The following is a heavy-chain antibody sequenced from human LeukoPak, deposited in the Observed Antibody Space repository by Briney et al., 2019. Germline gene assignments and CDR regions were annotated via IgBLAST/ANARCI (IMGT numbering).Heavy chain of an antibody. J-gene: IGHJ3*02. CDR3: ARVKEGERIMITFGGVIVGAAFDI. CDR2: IYYSGST. D-gene: IGHD3-16*02. V-gene: IGHV4-59*01. CDR1: GGSISSYY. Sequence: SETLSPTCTVSGGSISSYYWSWIRQPPGKGLEWIGYIYYSGSTNYNPSLKSRVTISVDTSKNQFSLKLSSVTAADTAVYYCARVKEGERIMITFGGVIVGAAFDIWGQGTMVTVSS.